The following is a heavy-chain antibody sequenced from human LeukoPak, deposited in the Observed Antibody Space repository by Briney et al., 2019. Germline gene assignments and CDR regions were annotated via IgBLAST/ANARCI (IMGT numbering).Heavy chain of an antibody. V-gene: IGHV4-34*01. CDR2: INHSGST. CDR1: GGSFSGYY. D-gene: IGHD6-19*01. CDR3: ARGARGWYLRY. Sequence: SETLSLTCAVYGGSFSGYYWSWIRQPPGKGLEWIGEINHSGSTNYNPSLKSRVTISVDTSKNQFSLKLSSVTAADTAVYYCARGARGWYLRYWCQGTLVTVSS. J-gene: IGHJ4*02.